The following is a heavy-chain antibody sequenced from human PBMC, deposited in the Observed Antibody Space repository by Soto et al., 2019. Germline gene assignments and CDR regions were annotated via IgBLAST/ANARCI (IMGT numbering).Heavy chain of an antibody. Sequence: PSETLSLTCAVYGGSFSGYYWSWIRQPPGKGLEWIGDINYSGSTNYNPSLKSRVSISVDTSGNQFSLKLTSVTAADTAVYYCARESRWSGWFDPWGQGTLVTVSS. J-gene: IGHJ5*02. V-gene: IGHV4-34*01. CDR3: ARESRWSGWFDP. CDR1: GGSFSGYY. CDR2: INYSGST. D-gene: IGHD2-15*01.